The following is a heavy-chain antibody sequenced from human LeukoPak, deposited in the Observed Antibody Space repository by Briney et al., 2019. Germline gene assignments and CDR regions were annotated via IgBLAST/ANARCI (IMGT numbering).Heavy chain of an antibody. J-gene: IGHJ4*02. Sequence: SETLSLTCTVSGYSISSGYYWGWIRQPPGKGLEWIGSIHHSGSTYYNPSLKSRVTISVDTSKNQFSLKLSSVTAADTAVYYCARGAKLYYGSGSQGAFDYWGQGTLVTVSS. V-gene: IGHV4-38-2*02. D-gene: IGHD3-10*01. CDR2: IHHSGST. CDR3: ARGAKLYYGSGSQGAFDY. CDR1: GYSISSGYY.